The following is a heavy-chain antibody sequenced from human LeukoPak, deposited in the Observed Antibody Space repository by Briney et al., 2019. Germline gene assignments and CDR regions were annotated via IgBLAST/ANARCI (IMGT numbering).Heavy chain of an antibody. D-gene: IGHD3-3*01. V-gene: IGHV3-30*02. CDR1: GFTFSSYG. Sequence: GGSLRLSCAASGFTFSSYGMHWVCQAPGKGLQWVAFIRYDGRNKYYADSVKGRFTIFRDNAKNSLYLQMNSLRAEDTAVYYCARVPAPFYDFWSGYPFDYWGQGTLVTVSS. J-gene: IGHJ4*02. CDR3: ARVPAPFYDFWSGYPFDY. CDR2: IRYDGRNK.